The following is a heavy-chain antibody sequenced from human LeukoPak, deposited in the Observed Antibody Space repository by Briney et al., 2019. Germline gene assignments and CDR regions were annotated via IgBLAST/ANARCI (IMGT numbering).Heavy chain of an antibody. J-gene: IGHJ5*02. D-gene: IGHD2-2*01. Sequence: SETLSLTCTVSGGSISISSYYWGWIRQPPGKGLEWIGSIYYSGSTYYNPSLKSRVTISVDTSKNQFSLKLSSVTAADTAVYYCARVNQLLTNWFDPWGQGTLVTVSS. CDR2: IYYSGST. V-gene: IGHV4-39*01. CDR3: ARVNQLLTNWFDP. CDR1: GGSISISSYY.